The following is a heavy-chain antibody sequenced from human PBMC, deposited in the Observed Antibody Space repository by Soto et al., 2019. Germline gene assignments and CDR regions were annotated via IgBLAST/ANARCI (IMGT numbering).Heavy chain of an antibody. CDR1: GFTFSNYW. Sequence: PGGSLRLSCAASGFTFSNYWMSWVRQAPGKGLEWVANIKQDGSEKHYVDSVKGRFTISRDNAKNSLYLQMNSLRAEDTAVYYCARVTTVRGDWGQGTLVTVSS. D-gene: IGHD4-17*01. CDR2: IKQDGSEK. J-gene: IGHJ4*02. V-gene: IGHV3-7*01. CDR3: ARVTTVRGD.